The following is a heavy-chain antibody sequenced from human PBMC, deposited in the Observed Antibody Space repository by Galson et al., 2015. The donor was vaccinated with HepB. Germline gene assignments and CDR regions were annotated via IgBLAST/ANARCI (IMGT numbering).Heavy chain of an antibody. CDR3: ARDRWLVPPHLGVYYYGMDV. CDR1: GFTFSSYS. V-gene: IGHV3-21*01. CDR2: ISSSSSYI. D-gene: IGHD6-19*01. Sequence: SLRLSCAASGFTFSSYSMNWVRQAPGKGLEWVSSISSSSSYIYYADSVKGRFTISRDNAKNSLYLQMNSLRAEDTAVYYCARDRWLVPPHLGVYYYGMDVWGQGTTVTVSS. J-gene: IGHJ6*02.